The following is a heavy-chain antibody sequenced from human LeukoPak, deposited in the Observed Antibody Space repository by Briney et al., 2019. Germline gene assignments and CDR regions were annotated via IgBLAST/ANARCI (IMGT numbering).Heavy chain of an antibody. V-gene: IGHV1-69*13. Sequence: SVKVSCKASGGTFSSYAISWVRQAPGQGLEWMGGNIPIFGTANCAQKFQGRVTITADESTSTAYMELSSLRSEDTAVYYCASIVVVTAIGKGGYWGQGTLVTVSS. CDR1: GGTFSSYA. CDR2: NIPIFGTA. CDR3: ASIVVVTAIGKGGY. D-gene: IGHD2-21*02. J-gene: IGHJ4*02.